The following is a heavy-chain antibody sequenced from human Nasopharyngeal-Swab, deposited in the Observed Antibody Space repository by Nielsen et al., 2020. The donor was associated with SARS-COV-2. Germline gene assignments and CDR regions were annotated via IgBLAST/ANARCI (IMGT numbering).Heavy chain of an antibody. Sequence: GSLRLSCTVSGGSISSSSYYWGWIRQPPGKGLEWIGSIYYSGSTYYNPSLKSRVTISVDTSKNQFSLKLSSVTAADTAVYYCARVGFATVVTLHDYWGQGTLVTVSS. D-gene: IGHD4-23*01. CDR1: GGSISSSSYY. CDR2: IYYSGST. J-gene: IGHJ4*02. CDR3: ARVGFATVVTLHDY. V-gene: IGHV4-39*07.